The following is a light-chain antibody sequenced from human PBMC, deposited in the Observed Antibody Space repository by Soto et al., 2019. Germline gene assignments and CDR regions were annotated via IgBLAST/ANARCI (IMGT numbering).Light chain of an antibody. CDR2: GAS. Sequence: EIVLTHSPATPSVSAWEGGSLXMRPSKSVSSNLAWYQQKPGQAPRLLIYGASSRATGIPDRFSGSGSGTEFTLTISSLQSEDFAVYYCQHSNNWPRTFGQGTKVDIK. J-gene: IGKJ1*01. V-gene: IGKV3-15*01. CDR3: QHSNNWPRT. CDR1: KSVSSN.